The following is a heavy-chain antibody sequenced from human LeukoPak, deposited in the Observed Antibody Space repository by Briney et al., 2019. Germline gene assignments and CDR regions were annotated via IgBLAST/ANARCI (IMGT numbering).Heavy chain of an antibody. J-gene: IGHJ4*02. V-gene: IGHV1-2*02. D-gene: IGHD5-24*01. CDR2: IKPNTGDT. CDR3: ARVRDGNTVDFDY. Sequence: ASVKVSCKASGYTFTGYYIHWVRQTPGQGPEWMSWIKPNTGDTKYAQKFQGRVTMTRDTSIGTAYMELTRLRSDDTAVYYCARVRDGNTVDFDYWGQGTLVTVSS. CDR1: GYTFTGYY.